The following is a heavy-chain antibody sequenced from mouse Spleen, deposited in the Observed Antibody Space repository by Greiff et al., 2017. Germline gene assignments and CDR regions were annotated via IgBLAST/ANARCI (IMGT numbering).Heavy chain of an antibody. CDR2: IRNKANGYTT. Sequence: EVHLVESGGGLVQPGGSLSLSCAASGFTFTDYYMSWVRQPPGKALEWLGFIRNKANGYTTEYSASVKGRFTISRDNSQSILYLQMNALRAEDSATYYCARSLYDYYFDYWGQGTTLTVSS. CDR3: ARSLYDYYFDY. D-gene: IGHD2-3*01. J-gene: IGHJ2*01. CDR1: GFTFTDYY. V-gene: IGHV7-3*01.